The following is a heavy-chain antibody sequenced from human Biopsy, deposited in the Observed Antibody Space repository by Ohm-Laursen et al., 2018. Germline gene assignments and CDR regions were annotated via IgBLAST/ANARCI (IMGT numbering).Heavy chain of an antibody. V-gene: IGHV1-18*04. D-gene: IGHD3-3*01. CDR3: ARDPGYDFWSGSDPFDI. J-gene: IGHJ3*02. CDR1: GYTFTAYG. Sequence: ASVKVSCKPSGYTFTAYGISWARQAPGQGLEWMGWIRTYNDDTNIAQKFQGRVSMTTDTSTRTAYMELRSLRSGDTAIYFCARDPGYDFWSGSDPFDIWGQGTLVTVS. CDR2: IRTYNDDT.